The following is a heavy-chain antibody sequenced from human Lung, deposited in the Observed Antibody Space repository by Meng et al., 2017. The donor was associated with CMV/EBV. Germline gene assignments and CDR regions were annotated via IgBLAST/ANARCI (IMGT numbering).Heavy chain of an antibody. CDR2: IIPIIGVT. V-gene: IGHV1-69*10. CDR1: GDGFSSYS. Sequence: SVKVSCKISGDGFSSYSVTWVRLAPGQGPEWMGVIIPIIGVTNYAQKFQGRVAITADKSRNTAYMELSSLRSDDTAFYYCARGPGGSGSYYIYWGQGTLVTVSS. D-gene: IGHD3-10*01. J-gene: IGHJ4*02. CDR3: ARGPGGSGSYYIY.